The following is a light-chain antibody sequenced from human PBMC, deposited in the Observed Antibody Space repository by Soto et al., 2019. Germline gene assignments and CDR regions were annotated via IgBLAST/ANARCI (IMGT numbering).Light chain of an antibody. CDR2: AAS. Sequence: DVPMTQSPSSLSASVGDIVTITCRASQGSSNYLAWYQQKTGKVPNLLIYAASTLQSGVPSRFSGSGSGTDFTLTISRLQPEDVATYYCQKYNSAPWKFGQGTKVEIK. V-gene: IGKV1-27*01. CDR3: QKYNSAPWK. CDR1: QGSSNY. J-gene: IGKJ1*01.